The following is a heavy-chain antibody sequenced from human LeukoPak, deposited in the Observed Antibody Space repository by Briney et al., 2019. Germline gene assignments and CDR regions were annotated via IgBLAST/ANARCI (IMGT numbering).Heavy chain of an antibody. Sequence: SETLSLTCAVCGGSFSGYYWSWIRQPPGKGLEWIASVYSSGATYYNPSLKSRVIISVDTSKNQISLKLSSVTASDTAVYYCARHSMRYNWFDPWGQGTLVTVSS. J-gene: IGHJ5*02. CDR1: GGSFSGYY. D-gene: IGHD2/OR15-2a*01. CDR2: VYSSGAT. CDR3: ARHSMRYNWFDP. V-gene: IGHV4-34*01.